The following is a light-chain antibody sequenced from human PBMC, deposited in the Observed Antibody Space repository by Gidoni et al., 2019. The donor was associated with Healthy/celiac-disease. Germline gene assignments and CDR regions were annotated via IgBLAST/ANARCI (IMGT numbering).Light chain of an antibody. CDR2: AAS. V-gene: IGKV1-39*01. J-gene: IGKJ3*01. CDR1: QSISSY. CDR3: QQSYSTPLT. Sequence: DIQMTQSPSSLSASVGDRVTITCRASQSISSYLNWNQQKPGKAPKLLIYAASSLQSGVPSRFSGSGSGTDFTLTISSLQPEDFATYYCQQSYSTPLTFGPGTKVDIK.